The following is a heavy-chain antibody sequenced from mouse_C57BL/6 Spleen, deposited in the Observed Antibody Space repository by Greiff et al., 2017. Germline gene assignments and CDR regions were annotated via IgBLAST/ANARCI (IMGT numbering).Heavy chain of an antibody. D-gene: IGHD3-1*01. J-gene: IGHJ4*01. CDR1: GYTFTTYP. CDR2: FHPYNDDT. V-gene: IGHV1-47*01. Sequence: QVQLKESGAELVKPGASVKMSCKASGYTFTTYPIEWMKQNHGKSLEWIGNFHPYNDDTKYNEKFKGKATLTVEKSSSTVYLELSRLTSAVSAVYYCARRNSCYAMGYWGQGTSVTVSS. CDR3: ARRNSCYAMGY.